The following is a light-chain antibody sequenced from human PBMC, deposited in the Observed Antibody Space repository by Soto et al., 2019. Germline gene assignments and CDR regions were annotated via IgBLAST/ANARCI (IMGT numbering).Light chain of an antibody. CDR3: QQYNNWPPSIT. Sequence: EIVMTQSPATLSVSPGERATLSCRASQSVSSNLAWYQQKPGQAPRLLIYGASTRATGIPARFXGSGXGTXXXXXXXXXXSEDFAVYYCQQYNNWPPSITFGQGTRLEIK. V-gene: IGKV3-15*01. CDR2: GAS. J-gene: IGKJ5*01. CDR1: QSVSSN.